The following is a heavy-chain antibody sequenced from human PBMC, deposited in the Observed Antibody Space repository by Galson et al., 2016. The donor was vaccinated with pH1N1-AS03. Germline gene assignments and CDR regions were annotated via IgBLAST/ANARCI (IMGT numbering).Heavy chain of an antibody. Sequence: SLRLSCAASGFTFSTYAMGWVRQAPGKGLEWVSALGGNGSSTFYADSVKGRFTVSRDNSKNTLYLQLNSLRAEDTAVYSCAKFRGGHYPQYYFDYWGQGALVTVSS. CDR3: AKFRGGHYPQYYFDY. D-gene: IGHD2-15*01. CDR1: GFTFSTYA. V-gene: IGHV3-23*01. CDR2: LGGNGSST. J-gene: IGHJ4*02.